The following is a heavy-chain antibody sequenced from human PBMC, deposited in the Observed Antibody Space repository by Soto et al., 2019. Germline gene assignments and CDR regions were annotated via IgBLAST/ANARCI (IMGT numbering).Heavy chain of an antibody. CDR2: IFWDDTE. V-gene: IGHV2-5*02. Sequence: QITLKESGPTLVKPTQTLTLTCTFSGFSLSTNGVGVGWIRQPPGKALEWLALIFWDDTERYRPSLQSRLTITRDTSNDQVGLSMTTIAPVDTATYFCAYALRGSSCRVARCYYFDYWGKGTLVTVSS. CDR3: AYALRGSSCRVARCYYFDY. D-gene: IGHD2-15*01. J-gene: IGHJ4*02. CDR1: GFSLSTNGVG.